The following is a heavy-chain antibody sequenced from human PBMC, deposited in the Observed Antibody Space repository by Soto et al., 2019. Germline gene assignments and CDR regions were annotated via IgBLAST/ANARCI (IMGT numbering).Heavy chain of an antibody. CDR3: AKAGYSGSYFDY. CDR1: GFTFSSYG. D-gene: IGHD5-12*01. Sequence: SLRLSCAASGFTFSSYGMHWVRQAPGKGLEWVAVISYDGSNKYYADSVKGRFTFSRDNSKNTLYLQMNSLRPEDTAVYYCAKAGYSGSYFDYWGQGTLVTVSS. CDR2: ISYDGSNK. J-gene: IGHJ4*02. V-gene: IGHV3-30*18.